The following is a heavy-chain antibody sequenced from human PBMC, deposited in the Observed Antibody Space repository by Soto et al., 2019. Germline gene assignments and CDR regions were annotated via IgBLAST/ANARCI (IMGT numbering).Heavy chain of an antibody. J-gene: IGHJ4*02. V-gene: IGHV4-34*01. CDR1: GGSFSGYY. CDR3: ARSYNDILKT. Sequence: TSETLSLTCAVYGGSFSGYYWSWIRQPPGKGLEWIGEINHSGSTNYSPSLKSRVTISVDTSKNQFSLKLSSATAADTAVYYCARSYNDILKTWGQGTLVTV. D-gene: IGHD3-9*01. CDR2: INHSGST.